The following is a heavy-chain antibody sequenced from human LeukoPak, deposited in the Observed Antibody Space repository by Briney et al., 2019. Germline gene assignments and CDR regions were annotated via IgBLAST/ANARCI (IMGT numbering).Heavy chain of an antibody. CDR2: ICLDSGSI. J-gene: IGHJ4*02. D-gene: IGHD6-19*01. V-gene: IGHV3-9*01. CDR1: RVSLFDVV. Sequence: GRAPRLSLAPPRVSLFDVVLSLGPATPRGGLGGGSRICLDSGSIGYADSVKGRFTISRDNAKNSLYLQMNSLRAEDTALYYCAKAAVRGWYLLLWDYFDYWGQGTLVTVSS. CDR3: AKAAVRGWYLLLWDYFDY.